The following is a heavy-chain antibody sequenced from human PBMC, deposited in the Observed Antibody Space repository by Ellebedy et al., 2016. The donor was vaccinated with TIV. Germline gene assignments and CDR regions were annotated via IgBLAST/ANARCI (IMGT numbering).Heavy chain of an antibody. CDR2: SDYSGST. J-gene: IGHJ4*02. CDR1: GGSIASEAYY. Sequence: MPSETLSLTCTVSGGSIASEAYYWSWIRQYPGKGLEWIGFSDYSGSTNYNASLKGRVEISIDKSTNQFSLKLTSVTAADTAVYFCARGGSTVRGVIGYWGQGTLVTVSS. CDR3: ARGGSTVRGVIGY. V-gene: IGHV4-31*03. D-gene: IGHD3-10*01.